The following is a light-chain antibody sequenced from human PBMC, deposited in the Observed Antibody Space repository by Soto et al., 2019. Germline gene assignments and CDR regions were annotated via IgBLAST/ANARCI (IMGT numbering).Light chain of an antibody. CDR1: QSVSSY. V-gene: IGKV3-11*01. CDR2: EAS. Sequence: EIVLTQSPATLSLSPGERATLSCRASQSVSSYLAWYQQKPGQAPRLLIYEASNRATGIPARFSGSGSGTYFTLTISSLDPEDSAVYYCQQRSNWSTFGQGTRLEIK. CDR3: QQRSNWST. J-gene: IGKJ5*01.